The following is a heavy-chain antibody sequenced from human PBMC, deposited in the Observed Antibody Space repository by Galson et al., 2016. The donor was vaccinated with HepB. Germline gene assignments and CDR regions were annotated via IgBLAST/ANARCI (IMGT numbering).Heavy chain of an antibody. Sequence: LRLSCAASGFTLDHYAMHWVRPAPGKGLEWVSGISWNSGSIGYADSVKGRFTISRDNAKNSLYLQMNSLRAGDTALYYCAKDSGAYYYDSSGYRRNAFDIWGQGTMVTVSS. J-gene: IGHJ3*02. CDR2: ISWNSGSI. CDR1: GFTLDHYA. D-gene: IGHD3-22*01. CDR3: AKDSGAYYYDSSGYRRNAFDI. V-gene: IGHV3-9*01.